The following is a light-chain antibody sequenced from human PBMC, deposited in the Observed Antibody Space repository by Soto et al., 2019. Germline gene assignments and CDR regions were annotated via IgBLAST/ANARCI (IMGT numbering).Light chain of an antibody. CDR2: YNN. CDR1: NSNIASNT. V-gene: IGLV1-44*01. CDR3: AAWDDTLKRYV. Sequence: QSVLTQPPSASETPGQTVSISCSGSNSNIASNTVNWYQHLPGTAPKLLISYNNQRPSGVPDRFSGSKSGTSASLAISGLQSDDESDYYCAAWDDTLKRYVFGTGTKLTVL. J-gene: IGLJ1*01.